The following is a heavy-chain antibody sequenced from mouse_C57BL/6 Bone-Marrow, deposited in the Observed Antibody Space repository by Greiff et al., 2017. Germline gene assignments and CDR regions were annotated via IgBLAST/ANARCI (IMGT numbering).Heavy chain of an antibody. D-gene: IGHD1-1*01. CDR3: ARRTNYYGSSYEAMDY. Sequence: QVQLQQSGPELVKPGASVKISCKASGYAFSSSWMNWVKQRPGKGLEWIGRIYPGDGDTNYNGKFKGKATLTADKSSSTAYMQLSSLTSEDSAVYFCARRTNYYGSSYEAMDYWGQGTSVTVSS. J-gene: IGHJ4*01. CDR2: IYPGDGDT. V-gene: IGHV1-82*01. CDR1: GYAFSSSW.